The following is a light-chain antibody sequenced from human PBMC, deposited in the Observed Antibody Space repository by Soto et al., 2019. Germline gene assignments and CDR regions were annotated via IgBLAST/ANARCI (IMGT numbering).Light chain of an antibody. CDR3: AAWDDSLNGVV. CDR2: SNN. CDR1: SSNIGSNT. V-gene: IGLV1-44*01. Sequence: QSVLTQPPSASGTPGQRVTISCSGSSSNIGSNTVNWYQQLPGTAPKLLIYSNNQRPSGVPDRFSGSKSGTSGSLAISGLQSGDEADYYCAAWDDSLNGVVFGGGTQLTVL. J-gene: IGLJ2*01.